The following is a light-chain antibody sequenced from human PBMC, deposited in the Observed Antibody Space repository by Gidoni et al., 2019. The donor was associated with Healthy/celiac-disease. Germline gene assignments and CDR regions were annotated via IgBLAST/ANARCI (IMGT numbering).Light chain of an antibody. CDR3: QQYYSTLLT. CDR2: WAS. J-gene: IGKJ4*01. V-gene: IGKV4-1*01. Sequence: MTHASDSLAVSLGERATINCKSSQSVLYSSNNKNYLAWYQQKPGQPPKLLIYWASTRESGVPDRFSGSGSGTDFTLTISSLQAEDVAVYYCQQYYSTLLTFXGXTKVEIK. CDR1: QSVLYSSNNKNY.